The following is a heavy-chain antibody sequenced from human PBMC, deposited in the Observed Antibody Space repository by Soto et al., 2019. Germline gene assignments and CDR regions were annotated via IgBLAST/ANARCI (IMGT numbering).Heavy chain of an antibody. D-gene: IGHD6-13*01. V-gene: IGHV1-2*02. CDR3: AAGGSWYAF. Sequence: ASVNVSCKPSGNPFRGHYIHWLRQAPGQGFEWLGYISNSGDTKFSQNFQGRVSMTRDTSITTAYIELRGLQSGDTAVYYCAAGGSWYAFWGQGTLVTVSS. CDR1: GNPFRGHY. J-gene: IGHJ4*02. CDR2: YISNSGDT.